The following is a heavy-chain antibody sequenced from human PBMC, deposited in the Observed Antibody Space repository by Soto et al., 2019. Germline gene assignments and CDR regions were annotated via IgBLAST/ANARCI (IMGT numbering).Heavy chain of an antibody. CDR2: VRFDAINK. Sequence: QVQLVESGEGVVQPGGSLRLSCATSGFAFSSYGMHWVRQAPGKGLEWVAVVRFDAINKYYADSVKGRFTISRDNSKSMVYLQMNSLRPDDTAVYYCAKLPNCGGDCYFDYWGQGTLVTVSS. J-gene: IGHJ4*02. V-gene: IGHV3-30*02. CDR1: GFAFSSYG. CDR3: AKLPNCGGDCYFDY. D-gene: IGHD2-21*02.